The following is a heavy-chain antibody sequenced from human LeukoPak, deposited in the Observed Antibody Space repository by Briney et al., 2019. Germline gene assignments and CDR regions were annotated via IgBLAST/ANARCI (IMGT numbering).Heavy chain of an antibody. V-gene: IGHV4-39*01. J-gene: IGHJ3*02. CDR1: GGSISSSSYY. CDR3: ARSYCSSTTCYAVGAFDI. D-gene: IGHD2-2*01. Sequence: PSETLSLTCTVSGGSISSSSYYWGWIRQPPGKGLEWIGSMYSSGSTYYNPSLKSRVIMSVDTSKNQFSLKLRSVTAADTAVYYCARSYCSSTTCYAVGAFDIWGQGTTVTVSS. CDR2: MYSSGST.